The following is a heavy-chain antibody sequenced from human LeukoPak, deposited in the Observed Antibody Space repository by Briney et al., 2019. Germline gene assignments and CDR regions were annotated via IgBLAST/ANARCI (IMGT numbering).Heavy chain of an antibody. D-gene: IGHD3-16*01. Sequence: GGAQRLSCAASGFTFNTYWLHWVRQAPGKGLVWFSDINPEGITSNYADSVRGRFTISRDNAQNTLYLQMDGLRAEDTGIYYCVFFYAGLKIPYWGQGALVTVS. V-gene: IGHV3-74*01. CDR1: GFTFNTYW. CDR2: INPEGITS. CDR3: VFFYAGLKIPY. J-gene: IGHJ4*02.